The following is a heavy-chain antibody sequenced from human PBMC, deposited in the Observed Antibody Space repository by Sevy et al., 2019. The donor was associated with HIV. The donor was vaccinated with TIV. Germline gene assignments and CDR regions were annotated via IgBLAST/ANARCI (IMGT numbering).Heavy chain of an antibody. J-gene: IGHJ3*02. CDR2: TYYRSKWYN. CDR3: AGATLRGENAFDI. V-gene: IGHV6-1*01. Sequence: SQTLSLTCDISGDSVSGNTVAWDWIRQSPSRVLEWLGRTYYRSKWYNNYALSVKSRITINPDTSKNQFSLHLNSVTPEDTAVYYCAGATLRGENAFDIWGQGTVVTVSS. CDR1: GDSVSGNTVA.